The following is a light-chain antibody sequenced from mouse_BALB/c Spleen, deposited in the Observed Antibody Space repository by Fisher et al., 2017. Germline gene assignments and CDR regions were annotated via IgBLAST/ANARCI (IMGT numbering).Light chain of an antibody. Sequence: DIVLTQSPLTLSVTIGQPASISCKSSQSLLDSDGKTYLNWLLQRPGQSPKRLIYLVSKLDSGVPDRFSGSGSGTDFTLKISRVEAEDLGVYYCFQGSHVPYTFGGGTKLEIK. J-gene: IGKJ2*01. V-gene: IGKV1-135*01. CDR2: LVS. CDR1: QSLLDSDGKTY. CDR3: FQGSHVPYT.